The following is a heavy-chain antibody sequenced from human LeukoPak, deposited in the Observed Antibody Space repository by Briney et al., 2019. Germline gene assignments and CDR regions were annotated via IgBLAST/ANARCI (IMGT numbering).Heavy chain of an antibody. J-gene: IGHJ5*02. CDR1: GYTFTSYA. V-gene: IGHV1-3*01. D-gene: IGHD3-16*01. CDR3: ARDHRYEGGNWFDP. Sequence: ASVKVSCKASGYTFTSYAMHWVRQAPGQRLEWMGWINAGNGNTKYSQKFQGRVTITRDTSASTAYMELSSLRSEDAAVYYCARDHRYEGGNWFDPWGQGTLVTVSS. CDR2: INAGNGNT.